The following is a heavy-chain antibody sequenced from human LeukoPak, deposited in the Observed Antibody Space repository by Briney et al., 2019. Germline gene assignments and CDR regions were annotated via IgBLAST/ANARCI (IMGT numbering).Heavy chain of an antibody. CDR2: IRGYNGNT. D-gene: IGHD5-18*01. Sequence: ASVKVSCKASGYTFTSYGINWVRQAPGQGLEWMGWIRGYNGNTNYGQKFQDRVTMTTDTSTSTAYMELRSLRSEDTAVYYCARQLWLNYYFDYWGQGTLVTASS. J-gene: IGHJ4*02. CDR1: GYTFTSYG. V-gene: IGHV1-18*04. CDR3: ARQLWLNYYFDY.